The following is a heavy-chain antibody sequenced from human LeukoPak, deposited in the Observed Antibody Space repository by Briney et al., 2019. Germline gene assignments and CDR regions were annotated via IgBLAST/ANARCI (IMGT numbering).Heavy chain of an antibody. V-gene: IGHV3-7*01. CDR3: ARGRGWLVRPLDY. CDR2: IKQDGSEK. Sequence: PGGSLRLSCAASGFTFSSYWMSWVRQAPGKGLEWVANIKQDGSEKYYVDSVKGRFTISRDNAKNSLYLQMNSLRAEDTAVYYCARGRGWLVRPLDYWGQGTLVTVSS. J-gene: IGHJ4*02. D-gene: IGHD6-19*01. CDR1: GFTFSSYW.